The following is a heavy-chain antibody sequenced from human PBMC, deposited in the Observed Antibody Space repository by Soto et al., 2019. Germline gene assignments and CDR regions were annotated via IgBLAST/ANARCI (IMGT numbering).Heavy chain of an antibody. V-gene: IGHV3-23*01. CDR3: AKFYCISTTCQEPAAKSTGCFDI. D-gene: IGHD2-2*01. J-gene: IGHJ3*02. Sequence: VQLLESGGGLVQPGGSLRLSCAASGFTFSSYAMSWVRQAPGRGLEWVSGISANSHNTYHADSVKGRFTISRDNSKKTVFLQMNSLRVEDTAVYFCAKFYCISTTCQEPAAKSTGCFDIWGQGTLVTVS. CDR1: GFTFSSYA. CDR2: ISANSHNT.